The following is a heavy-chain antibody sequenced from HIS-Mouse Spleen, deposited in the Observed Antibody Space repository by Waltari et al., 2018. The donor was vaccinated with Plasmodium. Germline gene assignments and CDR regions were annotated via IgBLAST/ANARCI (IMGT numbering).Heavy chain of an antibody. CDR2: IYYSGRT. CDR3: ARRGGSYYYFDY. CDR1: GGSISSSSYY. V-gene: IGHV4-39*01. J-gene: IGHJ4*02. D-gene: IGHD1-26*01. Sequence: QLQLQESGPGLVKPSETLSLTCTVSGGSISSSSYYWGWIRQPPGKGLEWIGSIYYSGRTYYNPSRKSRVTISVETSKNQFSLKLSSVTAADTAVYYCARRGGSYYYFDYWGQGTLVTVSS.